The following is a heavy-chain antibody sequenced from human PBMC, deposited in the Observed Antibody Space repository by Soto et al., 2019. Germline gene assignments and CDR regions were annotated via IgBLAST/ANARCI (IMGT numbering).Heavy chain of an antibody. J-gene: IGHJ6*02. V-gene: IGHV3-11*06. CDR2: ISISSGST. D-gene: IGHD5-12*01. CDR3: ARDRGGYDRLSSHHCMDV. CDR1: GFTFSDYY. Sequence: WGSLRLSCAASGFTFSDYYMSWIRQAAGKGLEYIAYISISSGSTNYADSVQGRFTISRDTAKNPLYLQMSSLSAEDTAVYYCARDRGGYDRLSSHHCMDVWGQGTTVTVSS.